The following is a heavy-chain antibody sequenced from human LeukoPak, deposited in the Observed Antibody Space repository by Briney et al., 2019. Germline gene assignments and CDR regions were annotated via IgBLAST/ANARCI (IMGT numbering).Heavy chain of an antibody. V-gene: IGHV4-34*01. CDR1: GGSFSGYY. CDR3: VRHAHYYYFADF. J-gene: IGHJ6*03. D-gene: IGHD2-2*01. CDR2: IYHSGDT. Sequence: PSETLSLTCTVYGGSFSGYYWSWIRQPPGKGLGWIGEIYHSGDTNFNPSLKSRVAMSVDTSKNQLSLTLTSVTAADTAVYYCVRHAHYYYFADFWGEGT.